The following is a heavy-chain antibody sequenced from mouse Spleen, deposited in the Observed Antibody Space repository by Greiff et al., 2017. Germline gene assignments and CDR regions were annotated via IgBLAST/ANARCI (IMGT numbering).Heavy chain of an antibody. V-gene: IGHV2-2*01. D-gene: IGHD1-1*01. J-gene: IGHJ4*01. CDR2: IWSGGGT. CDR3: ARNYCGSSYNAMDY. Sequence: QVHLQQSGPGLVQPSQSLSITCTVSGFSFTSYGVHWVRQSPGKGLGWLGVIWSGGGTDYNAAFISRLSISKDNSKSQVFFKMNSLQADDTAIYYCARNYCGSSYNAMDYWGQGTSVTGSS. CDR1: GFSFTSYG.